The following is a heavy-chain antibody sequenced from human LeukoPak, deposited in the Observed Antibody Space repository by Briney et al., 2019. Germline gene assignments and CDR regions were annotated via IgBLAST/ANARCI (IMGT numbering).Heavy chain of an antibody. CDR3: ARATTVTTFMVVGY. J-gene: IGHJ4*02. Sequence: GASVKVSCKASGYTFTGYYMHWVRQAPGQGLEWMGWINPNSGGTNFAQRFQGRVTMTRDTSISTAYMELSRLRSDDTAVYYCARATTVTTFMVVGYWGQGTLVTVSS. CDR2: INPNSGGT. CDR1: GYTFTGYY. D-gene: IGHD4-17*01. V-gene: IGHV1-2*02.